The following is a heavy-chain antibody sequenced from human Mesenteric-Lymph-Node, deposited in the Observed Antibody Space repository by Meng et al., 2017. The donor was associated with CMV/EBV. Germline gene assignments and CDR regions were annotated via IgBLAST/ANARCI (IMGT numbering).Heavy chain of an antibody. Sequence: SETLSLTCTVSGYSISSGYYWGWIRQPPGKGLEWIGSIYHSGSTYYNPSLKSRVTISVDTSKNQFSLKLRSVTAADTATYYCARMGDFSNNIYYFYSLDVWGQGTTVTVSS. CDR1: GYSISSGYY. D-gene: IGHD4-11*01. CDR3: ARMGDFSNNIYYFYSLDV. V-gene: IGHV4-38-2*02. J-gene: IGHJ6*02. CDR2: IYHSGST.